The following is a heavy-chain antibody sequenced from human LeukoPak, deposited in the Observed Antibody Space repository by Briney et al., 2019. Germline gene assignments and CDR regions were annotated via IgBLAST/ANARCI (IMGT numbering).Heavy chain of an antibody. CDR1: GGTFSSYA. J-gene: IGHJ4*02. V-gene: IGHV1-69*04. D-gene: IGHD6-13*01. CDR2: IIPILGIA. Sequence: ASVKVSCKASGGTFSSYAISWVRQAPGQGLEWMGRIIPILGIANYAQKFQGRVTMTRNTSISTAYMELSSLRSEDTAVYYCATTNHGYSSSWPIDYWGQGTLVTVSS. CDR3: ATTNHGYSSSWPIDY.